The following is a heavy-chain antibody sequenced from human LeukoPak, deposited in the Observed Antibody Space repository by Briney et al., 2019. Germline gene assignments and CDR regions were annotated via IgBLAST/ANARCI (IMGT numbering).Heavy chain of an antibody. Sequence: GASVKVSCKASGDTFTSSAISWVRQAPGQGLEWMGRIIPIFGTANYAQKFQGRVTITTDESANTAYMERSSLRSEDTAVYYCARDVTTRYYYYMDVWGKGTTVTVCS. J-gene: IGHJ6*03. V-gene: IGHV1-69*05. D-gene: IGHD4-11*01. CDR1: GDTFTSSA. CDR3: ARDVTTRYYYYMDV. CDR2: IIPIFGTA.